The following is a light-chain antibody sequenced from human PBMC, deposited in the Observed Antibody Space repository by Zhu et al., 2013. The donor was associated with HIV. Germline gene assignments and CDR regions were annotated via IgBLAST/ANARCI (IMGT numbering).Light chain of an antibody. CDR2: GAS. Sequence: EVVLMQSPGTLSLSPGQRVTLSCRASQNVNKNLAWYQHKRGQSPRLLFSGASTRATGVPPRFSGSGSATEFTLTISGLQSDDFAVYYCQHYNNWPPWTFGQGTTVEMK. CDR3: QHYNNWPPWT. V-gene: IGKV3-15*01. CDR1: QNVNKN. J-gene: IGKJ1*01.